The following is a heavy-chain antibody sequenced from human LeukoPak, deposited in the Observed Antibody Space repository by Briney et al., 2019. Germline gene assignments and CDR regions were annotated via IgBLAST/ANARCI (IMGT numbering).Heavy chain of an antibody. V-gene: IGHV1-2*02. J-gene: IGHJ4*02. Sequence: ASVKVSCKASGFTFTGYYIHWVRQAPGHVLEWMGWVNPNSGGTNYAQMFQGRVTMTRDTSINTAYMELSGLRSDDTAVYYCARDSYGGNWSLGYWGQGTLVTVSS. CDR2: VNPNSGGT. D-gene: IGHD4-23*01. CDR1: GFTFTGYY. CDR3: ARDSYGGNWSLGY.